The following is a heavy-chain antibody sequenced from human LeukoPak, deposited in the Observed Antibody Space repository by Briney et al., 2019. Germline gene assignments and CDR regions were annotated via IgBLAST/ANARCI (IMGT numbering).Heavy chain of an antibody. CDR1: GYTFTGYY. CDR2: INPNSGGT. Sequence: ASVKVSCKASGYTFTGYYMHWVRQAPGQGLEWMGWINPNSGGTNYAQKFQGRVTMTRDTPISTAYMELSSLRSEDTAVYYCARPRYGDYDAFDIWGQGTMVTVSS. D-gene: IGHD4-17*01. J-gene: IGHJ3*02. CDR3: ARPRYGDYDAFDI. V-gene: IGHV1-2*02.